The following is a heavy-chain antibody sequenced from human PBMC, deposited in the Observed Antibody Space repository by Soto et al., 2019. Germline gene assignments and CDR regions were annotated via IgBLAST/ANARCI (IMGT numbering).Heavy chain of an antibody. CDR1: GFTFSSYW. Sequence: LRLSCAASGFTFSSYWMSWVRQAPGKGLEWVANIKQDGSEKYYVDSVKGRFTISRDNAKNSLYLQMNSLRAEDTAVYYCARKGCSSTSCFYYFDYWGQGTLVTVSS. J-gene: IGHJ4*02. V-gene: IGHV3-7*01. CDR2: IKQDGSEK. D-gene: IGHD2-2*01. CDR3: ARKGCSSTSCFYYFDY.